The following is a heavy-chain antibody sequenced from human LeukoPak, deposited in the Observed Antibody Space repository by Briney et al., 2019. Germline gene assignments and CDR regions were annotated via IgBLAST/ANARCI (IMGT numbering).Heavy chain of an antibody. CDR2: IYYTGST. CDR3: ARDRGDGYDYFWDY. Sequence: PSETLSLTCTVSGGSISSYYWSWIRQPPGKGLKWIGYIYYTGSTNYNPSLKSRVTISVDTSKNQFSLKLSSVTAADTAVYYCARDRGDGYDYFWDYWGQGTLVTVSS. CDR1: GGSISSYY. D-gene: IGHD5-12*01. J-gene: IGHJ4*02. V-gene: IGHV4-59*01.